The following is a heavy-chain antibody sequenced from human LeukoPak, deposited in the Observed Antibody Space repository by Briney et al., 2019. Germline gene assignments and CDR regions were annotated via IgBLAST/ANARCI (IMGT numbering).Heavy chain of an antibody. V-gene: IGHV1-8*03. CDR2: MNPNSGNT. CDR3: ARGEAARSDFDY. J-gene: IGHJ4*02. CDR1: GYTFTSYD. D-gene: IGHD6-6*01. Sequence: ASVKVSCTASGYTFTSYDINWVRQATGQGLEWMGWMNPNSGNTGYAQKFQGRVTITRNTSISTAYMELSSLRSEDTAVYYCARGEAARSDFDYWGQGTLVTVSS.